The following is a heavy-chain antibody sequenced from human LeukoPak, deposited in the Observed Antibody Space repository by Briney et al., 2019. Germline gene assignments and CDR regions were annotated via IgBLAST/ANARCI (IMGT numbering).Heavy chain of an antibody. CDR2: ISSSSSYI. CDR1: GFTFSSYS. D-gene: IGHD2-15*01. Sequence: GGSLRLSCAASGFTFSSYSMNWVRQAPGKGLEWVSSISSSSSYIYYADSVKGRFTISRDNAKNSLCLQMNSLRAEDTAVYYCARDTSDIGEYYYYYMDVWGKGTTVTVSS. V-gene: IGHV3-21*01. J-gene: IGHJ6*03. CDR3: ARDTSDIGEYYYYYMDV.